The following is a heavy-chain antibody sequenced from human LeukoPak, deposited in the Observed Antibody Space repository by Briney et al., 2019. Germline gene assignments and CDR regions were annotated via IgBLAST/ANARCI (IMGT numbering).Heavy chain of an antibody. V-gene: IGHV4-59*01. D-gene: IGHD2-2*01. CDR3: ARGGQPALYYYYYMGV. J-gene: IGHJ6*03. Sequence: SETLSLTCSVSGGSISRYNWSWIRLPPGKGLEWIGYIYNSGITNYNPSFKSRVTISGDTSKNQFSLKLSSVTAADTAIYYCARGGQPALYYYYYMGVWGRGTTVTVSS. CDR1: GGSISRYN. CDR2: IYNSGIT.